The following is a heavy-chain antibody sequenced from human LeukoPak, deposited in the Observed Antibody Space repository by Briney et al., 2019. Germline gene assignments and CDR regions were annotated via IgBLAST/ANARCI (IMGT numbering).Heavy chain of an antibody. CDR1: GGSISSYY. Sequence: SETLSLTCTVSGGSISSYYWSWIRQPPGKGLEWIGYIYYSGSTNYNPSLKSRVTISVDTSKNQFSLKLSSVTAADAAVYYCTRGVDGDRYVFDYWGQGTLVTVSS. CDR3: TRGVDGDRYVFDY. J-gene: IGHJ4*02. CDR2: IYYSGST. V-gene: IGHV4-59*01. D-gene: IGHD4-17*01.